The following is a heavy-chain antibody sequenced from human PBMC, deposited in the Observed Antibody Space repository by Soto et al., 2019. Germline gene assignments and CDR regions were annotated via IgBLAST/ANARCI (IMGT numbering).Heavy chain of an antibody. CDR2: ISYDGSNK. V-gene: IGHV3-30-3*01. CDR1: GFTFSSYA. D-gene: IGHD6-13*01. Sequence: GGSLRLSCAASGFTFSSYAMHWVRQAPGKGLEWVAVISYDGSNKYYADSVKGRFTISRDNSKNTLYLQMNSLRAEDTAVYYCARGHGNPGYSSSWYPAVDYWGQGTLVTVSS. J-gene: IGHJ4*02. CDR3: ARGHGNPGYSSSWYPAVDY.